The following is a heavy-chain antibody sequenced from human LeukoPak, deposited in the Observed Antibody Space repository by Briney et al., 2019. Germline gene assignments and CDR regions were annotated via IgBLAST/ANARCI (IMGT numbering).Heavy chain of an antibody. V-gene: IGHV4-61*02. CDR3: ARGDRYNWNGGGY. Sequence: SETLSLTCTVSGGSISSGSYYWSWIRQPAGKGLEWIGRIYTSGSTNYNPSLKSRVTISVDTSKNQFSLKLSSVTAADTAVYYCARGDRYNWNGGGYWGQGTLVTISS. D-gene: IGHD1-1*01. J-gene: IGHJ4*02. CDR1: GGSISSGSYY. CDR2: IYTSGST.